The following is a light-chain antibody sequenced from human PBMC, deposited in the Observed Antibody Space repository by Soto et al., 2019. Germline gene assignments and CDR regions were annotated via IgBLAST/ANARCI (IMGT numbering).Light chain of an antibody. CDR2: DAS. V-gene: IGKV1-5*01. CDR3: LQYHTYRT. Sequence: DIQMTQSPSTLSASVGDRVTITCRASQSISPWLAWYQQKPGKAPKLLLFDASNLESGVPSRFSGSGSGTEFTLTISSLQPDDFATYYCLQYHTYRTFGQGTKVEVK. CDR1: QSISPW. J-gene: IGKJ1*01.